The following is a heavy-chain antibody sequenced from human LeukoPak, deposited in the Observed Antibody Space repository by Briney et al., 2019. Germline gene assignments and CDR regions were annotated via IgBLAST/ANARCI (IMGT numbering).Heavy chain of an antibody. V-gene: IGHV1-18*01. Sequence: ASMKVSCKASGYTFTSYGISWVRQAPGQGLEWMGWISAYNGNTNYAQKLQGRVTMTTDTSTSTAYMELRSLRSDDTAVYYCARAPIVVSAFDIWGQGTMVTVSS. CDR1: GYTFTSYG. CDR3: ARAPIVVSAFDI. D-gene: IGHD3-22*01. CDR2: ISAYNGNT. J-gene: IGHJ3*02.